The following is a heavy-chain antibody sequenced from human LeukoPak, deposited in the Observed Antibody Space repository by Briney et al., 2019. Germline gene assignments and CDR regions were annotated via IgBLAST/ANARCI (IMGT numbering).Heavy chain of an antibody. Sequence: ASVKVSCKASGYTFTCYYMHWVRQAPGQGLEWMGWINPNSGGTNYAQKFQGRVTMTRDTSISTAYMELSRLRSDDTAVYYCARAYSSGWYRGPYFDYWGQGTLVTVSS. CDR1: GYTFTCYY. CDR2: INPNSGGT. V-gene: IGHV1-2*02. J-gene: IGHJ4*02. CDR3: ARAYSSGWYRGPYFDY. D-gene: IGHD6-19*01.